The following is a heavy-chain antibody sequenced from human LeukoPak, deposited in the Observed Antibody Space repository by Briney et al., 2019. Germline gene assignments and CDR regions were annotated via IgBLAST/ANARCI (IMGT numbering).Heavy chain of an antibody. V-gene: IGHV3-74*03. CDR1: GFTPNTYW. CDR3: TRDLRMDYYYVDYYYYGMDV. CDR2: INSDGSSL. J-gene: IGHJ6*02. Sequence: GGSLRLSCAASGFTPNTYWMNWVRQAPGKGLVWVSRINSDGSSLTYADSVKGRFTVSRDNAKNTLYLQMNSLRAEDTAVYYCTRDLRMDYYYVDYYYYGMDVWGQGTTVTVSS. D-gene: IGHD3-10*02.